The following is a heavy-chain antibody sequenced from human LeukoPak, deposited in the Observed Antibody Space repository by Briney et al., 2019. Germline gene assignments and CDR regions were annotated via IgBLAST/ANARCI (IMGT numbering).Heavy chain of an antibody. D-gene: IGHD3/OR15-3a*01. CDR3: ARSTDWVFDY. V-gene: IGHV4-59*01. CDR1: GGSISSYY. J-gene: IGHJ4*02. Sequence: PSETLSLTCTVSGGSISSYYWSWIRQPPGKGLEWIGYIYYSGSTNYNPSLKSRVTISVDTSKNQFSLKLSSVTAADTAVYYCARSTDWVFDYWGQGTLVTVSS. CDR2: IYYSGST.